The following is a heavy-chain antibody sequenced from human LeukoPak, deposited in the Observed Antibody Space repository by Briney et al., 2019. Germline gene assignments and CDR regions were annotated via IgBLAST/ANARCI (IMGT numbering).Heavy chain of an antibody. V-gene: IGHV3-74*01. D-gene: IGHD3-22*01. Sequence: PGGSLRLSCAASGFSFSGYYMFWVRQAPGKGLVWVSRINTDGSNTDYADSVKGRLTISRDNSKNTLYLQMNSLRAEDTAVYYCAGVGAYYYDSSGPWNWGQGTLVTVSS. CDR2: INTDGSNT. CDR3: AGVGAYYYDSSGPWN. J-gene: IGHJ4*02. CDR1: GFSFSGYY.